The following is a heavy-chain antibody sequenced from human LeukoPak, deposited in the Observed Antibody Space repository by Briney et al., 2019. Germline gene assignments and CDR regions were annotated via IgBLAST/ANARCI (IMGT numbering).Heavy chain of an antibody. V-gene: IGHV1-69*04. D-gene: IGHD3-16*02. CDR2: IIPILGIA. CDR3: ARSMDIWGSYRSSAFDI. J-gene: IGHJ3*02. Sequence: ASVKVSCKASGGTFSSYAISWVRQAPGQGLEWMGRIIPILGIANYAQKFQGRVTITADKSTSTAYMELSSLRSEDTAVYYCARSMDIWGSYRSSAFDIWGQGTMVTVSS. CDR1: GGTFSSYA.